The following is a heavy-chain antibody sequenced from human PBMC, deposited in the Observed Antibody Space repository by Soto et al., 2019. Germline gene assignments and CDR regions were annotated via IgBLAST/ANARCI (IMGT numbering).Heavy chain of an antibody. J-gene: IGHJ3*02. CDR1: GGTFSSYA. CDR3: ARDFPSPGNAFDI. V-gene: IGHV1-69*13. CDR2: IIPIFGTA. Sequence: GASVKVSCKASGGTFSSYAISWVRQAPGQGLEWMGGIIPIFGTANYAQKFQGRVTITADESTSTAYMELSSLRSEDTAVYYCARDFPSPGNAFDIWGQGAMVTV.